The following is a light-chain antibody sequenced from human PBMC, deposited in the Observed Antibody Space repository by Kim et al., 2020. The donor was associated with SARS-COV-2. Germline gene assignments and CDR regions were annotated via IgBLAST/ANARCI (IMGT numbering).Light chain of an antibody. V-gene: IGKV3-11*01. CDR3: QQRSNWPRT. Sequence: SLCPGERAPITCSASQSVSCSLAWYQQKPGQAPRLLIYDASNRATGIPARFSGSGSGTDVTLTISSLEPEDFAVYYCQQRSNWPRTFGQGTKLEI. CDR2: DAS. J-gene: IGKJ2*01. CDR1: QSVSCS.